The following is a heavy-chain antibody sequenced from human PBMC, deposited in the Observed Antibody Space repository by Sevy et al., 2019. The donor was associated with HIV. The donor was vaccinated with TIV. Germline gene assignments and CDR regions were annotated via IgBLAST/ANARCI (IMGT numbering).Heavy chain of an antibody. CDR3: ARVGIAAAGDYYYYMDV. J-gene: IGHJ6*03. CDR2: INSDGSST. Sequence: GGSLRLSCAASGFTFSSYWMHWVRQAPGKGLVWVSRINSDGSSTSDVDSVKGRFTISRDNAKNTLYLQMNSLRAEDTAVYYCARVGIAAAGDYYYYMDVWGKGTTVTVSS. V-gene: IGHV3-74*01. CDR1: GFTFSSYW. D-gene: IGHD6-13*01.